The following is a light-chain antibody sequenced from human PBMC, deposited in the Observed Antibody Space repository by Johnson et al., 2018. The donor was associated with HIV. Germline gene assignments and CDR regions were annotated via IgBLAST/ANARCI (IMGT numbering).Light chain of an antibody. J-gene: IGLJ1*01. CDR2: DNN. V-gene: IGLV1-51*01. Sequence: QSVLTQPPSVSAAPGQKVTISCSGSSSNIGNNYVSWYQQLPGTAPKLLIYDNNKRPSGIPDRFSGSKSGTSATQGITGLPTGDEADYYCGSWDSSLSAHYVFGTGTKVTVL. CDR3: GSWDSSLSAHYV. CDR1: SSNIGNNY.